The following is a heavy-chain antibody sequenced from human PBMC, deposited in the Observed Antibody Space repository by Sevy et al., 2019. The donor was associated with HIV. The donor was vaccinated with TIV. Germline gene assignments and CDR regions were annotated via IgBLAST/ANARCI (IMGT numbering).Heavy chain of an antibody. CDR3: ATGGVVTASYYYGMDV. Sequence: ASVKVSCKVSGYTLTELSMHWARQAPGKALEWMGGFDPEDGETIYAQKFQGRVTMTEDTSTDTAYMELSSLRSEDTAVYYCATGGVVTASYYYGMDVWGQGTTVTVSS. CDR1: GYTLTELS. CDR2: FDPEDGET. V-gene: IGHV1-24*01. D-gene: IGHD2-21*02. J-gene: IGHJ6*02.